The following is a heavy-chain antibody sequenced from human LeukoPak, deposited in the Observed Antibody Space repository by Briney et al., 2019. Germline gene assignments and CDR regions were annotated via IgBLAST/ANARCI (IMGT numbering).Heavy chain of an antibody. V-gene: IGHV3-30*02. D-gene: IGHD1-26*01. CDR3: ANQALGGSHDY. CDR2: IRYVGSNK. J-gene: IGHJ4*02. Sequence: GGSLRLSCAASGFTFSSYGMHWVRQAPGKGLEWVAFIRYVGSNKYYADSVKGRFTISRDNSKNTLYLQMNSLRAEDTAVYYCANQALGGSHDYWGQGTLDTVSS. CDR1: GFTFSSYG.